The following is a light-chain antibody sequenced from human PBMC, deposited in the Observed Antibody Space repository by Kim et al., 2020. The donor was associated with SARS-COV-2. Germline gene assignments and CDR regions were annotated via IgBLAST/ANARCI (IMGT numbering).Light chain of an antibody. J-gene: IGLJ1*01. CDR2: GKN. V-gene: IGLV3-19*01. CDR1: SLRNYY. CDR3: NSRDTSNNHYV. Sequence: SSELTQDPAVSVALGQTVKITCQGDSLRNYYGSWFQQKPGQAPILVIFGKNNRPSGIPDRFSGSSSGNTASLTITGAQAEDEADYYGNSRDTSNNHYVFG.